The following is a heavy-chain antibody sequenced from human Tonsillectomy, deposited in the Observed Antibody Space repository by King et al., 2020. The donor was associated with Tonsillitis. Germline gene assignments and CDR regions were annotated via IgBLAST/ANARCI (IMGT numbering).Heavy chain of an antibody. V-gene: IGHV1-2*02. J-gene: IGHJ6*02. Sequence: EQLVQSGAEVKKPGASVRVSCKASGYTFTGYYIHWVRQAPGQGLEWMGWINPNSGGTNYAQKFQGRVTMTWDTSISTAYMEMSRLRSDDTAVYYCASLDCRSTSCYWNYYYGMDVWGQGTTVTVSS. CDR1: GYTFTGYY. CDR2: INPNSGGT. CDR3: ASLDCRSTSCYWNYYYGMDV. D-gene: IGHD2-2*01.